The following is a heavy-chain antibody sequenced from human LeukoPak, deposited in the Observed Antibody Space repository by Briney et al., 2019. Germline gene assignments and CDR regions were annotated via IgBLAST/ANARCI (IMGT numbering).Heavy chain of an antibody. D-gene: IGHD2-2*02. J-gene: IGHJ5*02. V-gene: IGHV4-59*12. CDR3: ARMGYCSSTSCYTWVWFDP. Sequence: SETLSLTCTVSGGSISSYYWSWIRQPPGKGLEWIGYIYYSGSTNYNPSLKSRVTISVDTSKNQFSLKLSSVTAADTAVYYCARMGYCSSTSCYTWVWFDPWGQGTLVTVSS. CDR2: IYYSGST. CDR1: GGSISSYY.